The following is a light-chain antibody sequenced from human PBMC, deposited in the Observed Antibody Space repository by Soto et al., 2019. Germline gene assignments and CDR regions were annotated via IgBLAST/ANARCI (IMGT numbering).Light chain of an antibody. CDR3: QQYNNWPRT. CDR1: QTVSNN. J-gene: IGKJ1*01. V-gene: IGKV3-15*01. Sequence: EIVMTQSPCTLSVSPGEGATLSCRASQTVSNNLAWYQQKPGQAPRLLIYGASTRATGIPARFSGSGSGTEFTLTISSLQSEDFAVYYCQQYNNWPRTFGQGTKVAIK. CDR2: GAS.